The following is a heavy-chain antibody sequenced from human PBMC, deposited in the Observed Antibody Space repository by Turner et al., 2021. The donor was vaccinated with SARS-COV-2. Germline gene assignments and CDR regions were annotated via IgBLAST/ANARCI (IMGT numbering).Heavy chain of an antibody. D-gene: IGHD1-26*01. CDR1: GYIFTNYY. CDR2: INGRGDVT. J-gene: IGHJ4*02. V-gene: IGHV1-46*03. Sequence: QVQLLQSGAEVKKPGASVKVSCKASGYIFTNYYMHWVRQAPGQGLEWRGSINGRGDVTGYAEKFQGRVTMTTDTSTRTVYMKVKSLRSDDTAVYFCARGDVVGADFDFWGQGTLVTVSP. CDR3: ARGDVVGADFDF.